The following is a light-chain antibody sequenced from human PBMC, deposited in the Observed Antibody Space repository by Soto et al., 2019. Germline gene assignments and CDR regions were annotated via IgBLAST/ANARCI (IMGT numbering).Light chain of an antibody. J-gene: IGKJ1*01. V-gene: IGKV1-27*01. CDR1: QGIIDY. CDR2: AAS. Sequence: DIQMTQSPSSLSASVGDRVTITCRASQGIIDYLAWYQQKPGKVPKLLIYAASTLQSGVPSRFSGSGSGTDFTLTISSLQPENVATYSCQQYNTAPQTFGPGTRVEIK. CDR3: QQYNTAPQT.